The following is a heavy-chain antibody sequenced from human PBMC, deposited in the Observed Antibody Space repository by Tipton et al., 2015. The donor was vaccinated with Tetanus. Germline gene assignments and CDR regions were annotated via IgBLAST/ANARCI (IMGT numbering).Heavy chain of an antibody. CDR3: ARRRYTWNRGGFDM. Sequence: TLSLTCSVSGGSISYYYWSWIRQSPGKGLEWIGHIYYNGSTKYNPSLKSRVTIFVDPSKNQFSLRVNSVTAADTAVFYCARRRYTWNRGGFDMWGQGTMVTVSS. CDR2: IYYNGST. D-gene: IGHD1-20*01. J-gene: IGHJ3*02. V-gene: IGHV4-59*12. CDR1: GGSISYYY.